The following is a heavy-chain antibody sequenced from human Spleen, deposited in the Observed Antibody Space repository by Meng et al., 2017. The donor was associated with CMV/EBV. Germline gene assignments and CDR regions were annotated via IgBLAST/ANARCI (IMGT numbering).Heavy chain of an antibody. CDR1: GYTFTDYY. CDR2: SNPNDGGT. Sequence: ASVKVSCKTSGYTFTDYYLHWVRQAPGQGLEWMGWSNPNDGGTPADNFQGRVTLIGDTSTSTAYMELNSLRSDDTAIYYCAFVILPAAPRLKGRDYGMDVWGQGTTVTVSS. CDR3: AFVILPAAPRLKGRDYGMDV. V-gene: IGHV1-2*02. J-gene: IGHJ6*02. D-gene: IGHD2-2*01.